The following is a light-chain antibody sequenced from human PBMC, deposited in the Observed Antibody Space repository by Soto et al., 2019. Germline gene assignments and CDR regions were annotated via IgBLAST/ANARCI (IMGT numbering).Light chain of an antibody. Sequence: QPVLTQSPSASASLGASVKLTCTLSSGHSTYAIAWHQHLPEKGPRYLMKINSDGSHTKGDGIPDRFSGSSSGAERYLTISSLQSEDEADYYCQTWGTGIWVFGGGTKLTVL. CDR3: QTWGTGIWV. J-gene: IGLJ3*02. V-gene: IGLV4-69*01. CDR2: INSDGSH. CDR1: SGHSTYA.